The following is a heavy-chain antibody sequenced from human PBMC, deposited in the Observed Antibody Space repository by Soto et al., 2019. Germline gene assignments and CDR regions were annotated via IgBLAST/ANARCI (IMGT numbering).Heavy chain of an antibody. CDR1: GFTFSSYP. V-gene: IGHV3-30-3*01. Sequence: PGGSLRLSCAASGFTFSSYPMHWVRQAPGKGLEWVAVISYDGSNKYYADSVKGRFTMTTDNSKNTLYLQMNSLRAEDTAVYYCARDNRPRRSVAFDIWGQGTMITVSS. CDR3: ARDNRPRRSVAFDI. CDR2: ISYDGSNK. J-gene: IGHJ3*02.